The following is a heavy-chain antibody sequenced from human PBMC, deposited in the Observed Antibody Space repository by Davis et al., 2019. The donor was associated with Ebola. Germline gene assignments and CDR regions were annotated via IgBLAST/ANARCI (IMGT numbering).Heavy chain of an antibody. D-gene: IGHD3-3*01. CDR2: IWYDGHSK. CDR3: ARDPPESDYDFWSGNGMDV. Sequence: PGGSLRLSCAASGFTFSSHGMHWVRQAPGKGLEWVAVIWYDGHSKYYADSVKGRFTISRDNSKNTLYLQMNSLRAEDTAVYYCARDPPESDYDFWSGNGMDVWGKGTTVTVSS. V-gene: IGHV3-33*01. J-gene: IGHJ6*04. CDR1: GFTFSSHG.